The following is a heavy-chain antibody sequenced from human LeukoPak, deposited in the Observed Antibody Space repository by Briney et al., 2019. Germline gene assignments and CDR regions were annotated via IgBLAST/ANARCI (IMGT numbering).Heavy chain of an antibody. J-gene: IGHJ3*02. Sequence: PGGSLRLSFAASGFTFSSYAMSWVRQAPGKGLEWVSAISGSGGSTYYADSVKGRFTISRDNSKNTLYLQMNSLRAEDTAVYYCAKVDGIGYSSSNAFDIWGQGTMVTVSS. D-gene: IGHD6-6*01. CDR3: AKVDGIGYSSSNAFDI. CDR1: GFTFSSYA. V-gene: IGHV3-23*01. CDR2: ISGSGGST.